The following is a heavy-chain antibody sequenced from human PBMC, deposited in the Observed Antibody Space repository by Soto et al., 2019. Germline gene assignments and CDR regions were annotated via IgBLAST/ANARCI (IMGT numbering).Heavy chain of an antibody. CDR2: INHSGST. V-gene: IGHV4-34*01. CDR3: ARDKITGLFDS. D-gene: IGHD2-8*02. Sequence: QVQLQQWGAGLLKPSETLSLTCAVYGGSFSGYYWTWIRQPPGTGLEWIGEINHSGSTNYNPSLKSRVTISVDTSKHQFSLTLTSVTAAVTAVYYCARDKITGLFDSWGQGTLVTVSS. J-gene: IGHJ4*02. CDR1: GGSFSGYY.